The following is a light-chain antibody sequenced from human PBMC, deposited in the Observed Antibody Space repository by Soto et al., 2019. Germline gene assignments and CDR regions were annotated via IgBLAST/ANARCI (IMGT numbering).Light chain of an antibody. J-gene: IGLJ2*01. Sequence: QSVLTQPRSVSGFPGQSVTISCTGTSSDVGGYNYVSWYQQHPGKAPNVMIYDVSKRLSGVPDRFSGSKSGNTASLTISGLQAEDEADYYCCSYAGTDTLVFGGGTKVTVL. V-gene: IGLV2-11*01. CDR3: CSYAGTDTLV. CDR2: DVS. CDR1: SSDVGGYNY.